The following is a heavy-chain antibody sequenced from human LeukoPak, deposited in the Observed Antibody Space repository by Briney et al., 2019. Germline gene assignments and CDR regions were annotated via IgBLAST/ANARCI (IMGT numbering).Heavy chain of an antibody. V-gene: IGHV3-33*01. D-gene: IGHD5/OR15-5a*01. CDR2: IWHVGSNE. CDR1: GVGFINHG. J-gene: IGHJ5*01. Sequence: PGGSLRLSCKGSGVGFINHGIHWVRQAPGKGPEWLATIWHVGSNEEYGDSVKGRVTISRDNSKSTLYLRITSLRDEDTAVYFCARGRYSVYDYVLDSWGQGTLVTVSS. CDR3: ARGRYSVYDYVLDS.